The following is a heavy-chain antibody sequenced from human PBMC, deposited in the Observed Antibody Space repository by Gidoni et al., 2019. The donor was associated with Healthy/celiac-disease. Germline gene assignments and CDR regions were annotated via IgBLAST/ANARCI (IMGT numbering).Heavy chain of an antibody. CDR2: ISSNGGST. D-gene: IGHD6-19*01. J-gene: IGHJ6*02. CDR3: IDV. Sequence: EVQLVESGGGLVQPGGSLRLSCAAYGFTFSSYAMHWVRQAPGKGLEYVSAISSNGGSTYYANSMKGRFTISRDNSKNTLYYCARGSQWLVQYYDYGIDVWGQGTTVTVSS. CDR1: GFTFSSYA. V-gene: IGHV3-64*01.